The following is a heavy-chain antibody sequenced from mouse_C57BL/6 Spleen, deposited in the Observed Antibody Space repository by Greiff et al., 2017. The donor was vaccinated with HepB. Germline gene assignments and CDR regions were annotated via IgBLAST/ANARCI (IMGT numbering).Heavy chain of an antibody. CDR3: ARDAYCSNEYFDV. J-gene: IGHJ1*03. V-gene: IGHV7-1*01. CDR1: GFTFSDFY. Sequence: EVHLVESGGGLVQSGRSLRLSCATSGFTFSDFYMEWVRQAPGKGLEWIAASRNKANDYTTEYSASVKGRFIVSRDTSQSILYLQMNALRAEDTAIYYCARDAYCSNEYFDVWGTGTTVTVSS. D-gene: IGHD2-5*01. CDR2: SRNKANDYTT.